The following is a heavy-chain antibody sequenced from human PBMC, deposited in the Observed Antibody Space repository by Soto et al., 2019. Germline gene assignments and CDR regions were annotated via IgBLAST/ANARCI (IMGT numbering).Heavy chain of an antibody. Sequence: EASVKVSCKASGSTFTDYYMHWVRQAPGQGLEWMAWINPNSGDTKNAHKFQDRVTLTRDTSISTAYMELSRLRSDDTAVYYCARAGIAAPRSGEYAMDVWGQGTTVTVSS. J-gene: IGHJ6*02. V-gene: IGHV1-2*02. CDR1: GSTFTDYY. D-gene: IGHD6-13*01. CDR3: ARAGIAAPRSGEYAMDV. CDR2: INPNSGDT.